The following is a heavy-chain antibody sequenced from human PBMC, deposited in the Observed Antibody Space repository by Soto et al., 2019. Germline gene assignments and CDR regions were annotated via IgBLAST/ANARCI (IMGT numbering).Heavy chain of an antibody. CDR2: MTGDGRTT. Sequence: GGSLRLSCAASGFTFGNYWMHWVRQPPGKGPEWVSRMTGDGRTTQYADSVKGRFTASRDNAKSTLYLQMNSLRAEDTAVYYCATAEVDYWGPGTLVTVSS. J-gene: IGHJ4*02. CDR1: GFTFGNYW. CDR3: ATAEVDY. V-gene: IGHV3-74*03.